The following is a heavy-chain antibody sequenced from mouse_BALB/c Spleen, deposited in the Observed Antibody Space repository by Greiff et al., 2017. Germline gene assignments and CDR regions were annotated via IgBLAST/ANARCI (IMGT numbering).Heavy chain of an antibody. J-gene: IGHJ4*01. CDR2: IYPRNSDT. CDR3: TRWYYGNPYAMDY. V-gene: IGHV1-5*01. CDR1: GYTFTSYW. D-gene: IGHD2-1*01. Sequence: VQLQQSGTVLARPGASVKMSCKASGYTFTSYWMHWVKQRPGQGLEWIGAIYPRNSDTSYNQKFKGKAKLTAVTSTSTAYMEFSSLTNEDSAVYYCTRWYYGNPYAMDYWGQGTSVTVSS.